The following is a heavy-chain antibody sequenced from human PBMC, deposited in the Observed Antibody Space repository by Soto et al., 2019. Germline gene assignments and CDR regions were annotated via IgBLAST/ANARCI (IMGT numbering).Heavy chain of an antibody. CDR1: GLTFRRYW. Sequence: AGGSLRLSCAASGLTFRRYWMHWVRQAPGKGLVWVSRINTDGSVAMYVDSVKGRFTISRDNAKNTLYLHMNSLRAEDTAVYYCVRDMQLWRLDSWGQGPLVNVS. J-gene: IGHJ4*02. CDR3: VRDMQLWRLDS. CDR2: INTDGSVA. D-gene: IGHD2-21*01. V-gene: IGHV3-74*03.